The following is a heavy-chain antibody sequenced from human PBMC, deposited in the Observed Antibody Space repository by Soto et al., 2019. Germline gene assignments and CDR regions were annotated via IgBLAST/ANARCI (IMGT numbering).Heavy chain of an antibody. Sequence: QVQLQESGPGLVKPSETLSLTCTVSGGSISSYYWSWIRQPPGKGLESIGYIYYSGSTNYNPSLKSRVTISVDTSKNQFSLKLSSVTAADTAVYYCARGLRYSSSWYWFDPWGQGTLVTVSS. J-gene: IGHJ5*02. CDR1: GGSISSYY. CDR2: IYYSGST. V-gene: IGHV4-59*08. D-gene: IGHD6-13*01. CDR3: ARGLRYSSSWYWFDP.